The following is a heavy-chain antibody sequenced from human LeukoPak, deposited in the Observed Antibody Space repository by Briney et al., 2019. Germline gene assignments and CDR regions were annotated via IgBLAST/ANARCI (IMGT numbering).Heavy chain of an antibody. CDR2: IYYSGST. D-gene: IGHD1-26*01. CDR3: ARLMWSSSDALDI. V-gene: IGHV4-59*08. Sequence: PSETLSLTCTVSGGSISSYYWSWIRQPPGQGLERIGNIYYSGSTNYNPSLKSRVTISVDTSKNQFHLKLSSVTAADTAVYYCARLMWSSSDALDIWGQGTMVTVSS. CDR1: GGSISSYY. J-gene: IGHJ3*02.